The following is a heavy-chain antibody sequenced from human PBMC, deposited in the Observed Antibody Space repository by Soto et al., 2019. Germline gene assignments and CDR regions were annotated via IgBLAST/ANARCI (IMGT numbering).Heavy chain of an antibody. V-gene: IGHV4-30-4*08. CDR1: GGSISSGGYS. J-gene: IGHJ6*02. D-gene: IGHD4-17*01. CDR2: IYYSGST. CDR3: ARSTGTTQYGMDV. Sequence: SETLSLTCTVSGGSISSGGYSLSWIRQHPGKGLEWIGYIYYSGSTYYNPSLKSRVTISVDTSKNQFSLKLSSVTAADTAVYYCARSTGTTQYGMDVWGQGTTVTVSS.